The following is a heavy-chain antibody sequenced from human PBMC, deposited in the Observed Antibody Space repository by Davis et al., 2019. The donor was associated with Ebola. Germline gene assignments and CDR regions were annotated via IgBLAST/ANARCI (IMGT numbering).Heavy chain of an antibody. Sequence: ASVKVSCKASGYTFTSYGISWVRQAPGQGLEWMGWISAYSGNTNYAQKLQGRVTMTTDTSTSTAYMELSSLRSDDTAVYYCARARGGTEYDAFDIWGQGTMVTVSS. CDR1: GYTFTSYG. CDR3: ARARGGTEYDAFDI. J-gene: IGHJ3*02. V-gene: IGHV1-18*01. CDR2: ISAYSGNT. D-gene: IGHD2-8*02.